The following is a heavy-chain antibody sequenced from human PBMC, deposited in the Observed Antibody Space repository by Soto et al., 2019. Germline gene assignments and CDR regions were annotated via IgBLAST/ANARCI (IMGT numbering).Heavy chain of an antibody. CDR1: GGSMNNNY. CDR2: IHYGGHS. V-gene: IGHV4-59*12. CDR3: ARVPGP. Sequence: SETLSLTCTVSGGSMNNNYWSWIRQPPGKGLEWIGWIHYGGHSSYNPSLRSRVTISVDTSKNQFSLRLTPVTAADTAVYYCARVPGPWGQGTLVTVSS. J-gene: IGHJ5*02.